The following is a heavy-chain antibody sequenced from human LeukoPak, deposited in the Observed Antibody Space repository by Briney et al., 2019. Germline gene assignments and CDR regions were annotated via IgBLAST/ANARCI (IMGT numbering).Heavy chain of an antibody. D-gene: IGHD2-2*01. J-gene: IGHJ5*02. CDR2: IDPSDSYT. CDR3: AREGPIVVVPAAMGSSNWFDP. Sequence: GESLKISCKGSGYSFTSYWISWVRQMPGKGLEWMGRIDPSDSYTNYSPSFQGHVTISADKSISTAYLRWSSLKASDTAMYYCAREGPIVVVPAAMGSSNWFDPWGQGTLVTVSS. CDR1: GYSFTSYW. V-gene: IGHV5-10-1*01.